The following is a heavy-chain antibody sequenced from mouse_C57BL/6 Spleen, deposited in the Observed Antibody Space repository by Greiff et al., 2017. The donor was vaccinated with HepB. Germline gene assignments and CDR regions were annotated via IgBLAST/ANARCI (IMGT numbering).Heavy chain of an antibody. CDR3: TREESLYAMDY. V-gene: IGHV5-9-1*02. CDR1: GFTFSSYA. J-gene: IGHJ4*01. CDR2: ISSGGDYI. Sequence: EVNVVESGEGLVKPGGSLKLSCAASGFTFSSYAMSWVRQTPEKRLEWVAYISSGGDYIYYADTVKGRFTISRDNARNTLYLQMSSLKSEDTAMYYCTREESLYAMDYWGQGTSVTVSS.